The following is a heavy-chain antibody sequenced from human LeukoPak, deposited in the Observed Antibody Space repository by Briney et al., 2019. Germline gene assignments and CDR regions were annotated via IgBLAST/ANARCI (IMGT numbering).Heavy chain of an antibody. CDR1: GFTFDDYG. Sequence: PGGSLRLSCAASGFTFDDYGMSWVRQAPGKGLEWVSGINWNGGSTGYADSVKGRFTISRDNAENSLYLQMNSLRAEDTALYYYARGGYVGLGYCSGGSCYGHFDYWGQGTLVTVSS. V-gene: IGHV3-20*04. D-gene: IGHD2-15*01. CDR2: INWNGGST. CDR3: ARGGYVGLGYCSGGSCYGHFDY. J-gene: IGHJ4*02.